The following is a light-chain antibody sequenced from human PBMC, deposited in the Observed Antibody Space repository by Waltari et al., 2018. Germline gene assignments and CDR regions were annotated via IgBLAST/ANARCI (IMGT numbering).Light chain of an antibody. CDR3: MPGTEWPRT. CDR2: KVS. J-gene: IGKJ1*01. CDR1: QSLVHNDGNTY. Sequence: DVGMTQSRLSLPVTLGQSASMACRSSQSLVHNDGNTYLNWYQQSPGQSPRGLIYKVSRRDSAVPDRFSGRGSGTDFKLKISRVEAADVGVYYCMPGTEWPRTFGQGTQVQIK. V-gene: IGKV2-30*02.